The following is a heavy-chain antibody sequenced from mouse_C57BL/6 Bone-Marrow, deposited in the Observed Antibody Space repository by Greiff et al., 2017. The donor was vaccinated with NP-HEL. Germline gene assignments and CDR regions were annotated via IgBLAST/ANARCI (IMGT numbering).Heavy chain of an antibody. J-gene: IGHJ4*01. D-gene: IGHD2-5*01. V-gene: IGHV1-64*01. Sequence: VKLQESGAELVKPGASVKLSCKASGYTFTSYWMHWVKQRPGQGLEWIGMIHPNSGSTNYNEKFKSKATLTVDKSSSTAYMQLSSLTSEDSAVYYCARCYSKGYYAMDYWGQGTSVTVSS. CDR1: GYTFTSYW. CDR3: ARCYSKGYYAMDY. CDR2: IHPNSGST.